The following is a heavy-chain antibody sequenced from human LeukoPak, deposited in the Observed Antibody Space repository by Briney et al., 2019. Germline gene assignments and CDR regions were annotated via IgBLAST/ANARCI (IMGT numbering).Heavy chain of an antibody. D-gene: IGHD4-23*01. J-gene: IGHJ4*02. Sequence: PGGSLRLSCAASGFTFSSYAMSWVRQAPGKGLEWVAVISYDGSNKYYADSVKGRFTISRDNSKNTLYLQMNSLRAEDTAVYYCAKLGMTTVVTSDYWGQGTLVTVSS. CDR1: GFTFSSYA. V-gene: IGHV3-30*18. CDR2: ISYDGSNK. CDR3: AKLGMTTVVTSDY.